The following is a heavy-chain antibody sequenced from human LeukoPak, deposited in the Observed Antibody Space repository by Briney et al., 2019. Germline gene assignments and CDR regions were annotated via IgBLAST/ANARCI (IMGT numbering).Heavy chain of an antibody. J-gene: IGHJ3*02. CDR1: GGSFSGYY. CDR3: AKSNGYGLVDI. CDR2: TFYSGST. Sequence: SETLSLTCAVYGGSFSGYYWGWIRQPPGKGLEWIGNTFYSGSTYYSPSLKRRVTISLDTSRNQFSLKLNSVTAADTAVYYCAKSNGYGLVDIWGQGTVVTVSS. V-gene: IGHV4-34*12. D-gene: IGHD3-10*01.